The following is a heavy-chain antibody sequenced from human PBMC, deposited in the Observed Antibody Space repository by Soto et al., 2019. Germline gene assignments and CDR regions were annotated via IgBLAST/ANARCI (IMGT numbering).Heavy chain of an antibody. D-gene: IGHD4-4*01. V-gene: IGHV3-33*01. CDR3: ARDGAAVITVDYICFIDY. CDR1: GFTFSSYG. J-gene: IGHJ4*01. Sequence: QVQLVESGGGVVQPGGSLRLSCAASGFTFSSYGMHWVRQAPGKGLEWVADIWYHGSNKYYADSVKGRFTISRDNSKNTRNLHTNSLRAEDTAVYYGARDGAAVITVDYICFIDYWGKGTTVTVSS. CDR2: IWYHGSNK.